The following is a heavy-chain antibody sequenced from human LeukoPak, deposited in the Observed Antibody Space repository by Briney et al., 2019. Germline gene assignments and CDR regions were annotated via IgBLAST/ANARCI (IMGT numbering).Heavy chain of an antibody. Sequence: PGRSPRLSCAASGFTFSSYAMHWVRQAPGKGLEWVAVISYDGSNKYYADSVKGRFTISRDNSKNTLYLQMNSLRAEDTAVYYCASSRSGSGSIVQNYYYMDVWGKGTTVTVSS. V-gene: IGHV3-30-3*01. CDR2: ISYDGSNK. CDR1: GFTFSSYA. D-gene: IGHD3-10*01. J-gene: IGHJ6*03. CDR3: ASSRSGSGSIVQNYYYMDV.